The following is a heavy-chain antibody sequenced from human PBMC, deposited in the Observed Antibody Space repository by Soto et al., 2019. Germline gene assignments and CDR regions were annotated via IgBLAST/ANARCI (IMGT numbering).Heavy chain of an antibody. J-gene: IGHJ4*02. Sequence: GGSLRLSCVVSGVSFSDYSMNWVRQAPGKGLEWDALISGSSSYIYYADSVKGRFTISRDNAKNSLFLQMDSLRVEDTAVYYCARSGEILQTFDAWGQGTLVTVSS. CDR3: ARSGEILQTFDA. D-gene: IGHD1-26*01. V-gene: IGHV3-21*01. CDR1: GVSFSDYS. CDR2: ISGSSSYI.